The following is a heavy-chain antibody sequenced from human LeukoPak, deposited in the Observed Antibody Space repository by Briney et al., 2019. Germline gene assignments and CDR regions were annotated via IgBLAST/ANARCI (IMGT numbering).Heavy chain of an antibody. CDR1: GFTVSNNY. CDR2: IYGGGDT. V-gene: IGHV3-53*01. CDR3: AREGPYYGMDV. D-gene: IGHD2-21*01. Sequence: GGSLRLSCEASGFTVSNNYMTWVRQAPGKGLEWVSTIYGGGDTYYEDSVKGRFTISRDNSRNTLHLQLNSLRVEDTAQYYCAREGPYYGMDVWGQGTTVTV. J-gene: IGHJ6*02.